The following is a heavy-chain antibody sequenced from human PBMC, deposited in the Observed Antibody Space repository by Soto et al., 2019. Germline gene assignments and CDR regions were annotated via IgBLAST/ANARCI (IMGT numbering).Heavy chain of an antibody. Sequence: PGGSLRLSCAASGFTFSSYSMNWVRQAPGKGLEWVSSISSSSSYIYYADSVKGRFTISRDNAKNSLYLQMNSLRAEDTAVYYCARDQGVTRYMDVWGKGTTVTVSS. V-gene: IGHV3-21*01. CDR2: ISSSSSYI. CDR3: ARDQGVTRYMDV. J-gene: IGHJ6*03. CDR1: GFTFSSYS. D-gene: IGHD3-16*01.